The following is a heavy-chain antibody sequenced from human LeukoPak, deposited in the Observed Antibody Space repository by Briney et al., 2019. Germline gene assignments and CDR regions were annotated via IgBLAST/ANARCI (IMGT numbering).Heavy chain of an antibody. D-gene: IGHD3-16*02. J-gene: IGHJ4*02. V-gene: IGHV4-30-4*08. CDR3: ARAGLKDDYVWGSYRIDY. CDR1: GGSISSGDYY. CDR2: IYYSGST. Sequence: SETLSLTCTVSGGSISSGDYYWSWIRQPPGKGLEWIGYIYYSGSTYYNPSLKSRVTISVDTSKNQFSLKLSSVTAADTAVYYCARAGLKDDYVWGSYRIDYWGQGTLVTVSS.